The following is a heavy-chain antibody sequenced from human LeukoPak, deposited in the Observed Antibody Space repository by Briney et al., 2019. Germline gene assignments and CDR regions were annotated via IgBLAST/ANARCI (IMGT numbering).Heavy chain of an antibody. V-gene: IGHV3-74*01. CDR2: ISSGGTSR. CDR1: GFSFSEQW. J-gene: IGHJ4*02. D-gene: IGHD2-21*01. CDR3: ATLHIVVTTLAG. Sequence: GGSLRLSCAASGFSFSEQWMHWVRQAPGKGLVWVSRISSGGTSRSYADSVEGRFTISRDNAKNTLYLQMDSLRDEDTAVYFCATLHIVVTTLAGWGQGTLVTVSS.